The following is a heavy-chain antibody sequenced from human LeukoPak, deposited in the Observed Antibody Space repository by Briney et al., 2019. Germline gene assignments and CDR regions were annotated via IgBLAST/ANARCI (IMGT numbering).Heavy chain of an antibody. D-gene: IGHD3-9*01. J-gene: IGHJ6*04. Sequence: GASVKVSCKASVGTFSSYAICWVRQAPGQGGEWMGGIIPIFGTANYAQKFQGRVTITADESTSTAYMELSSPRSEDTAVYYWARGEKDISHPAYGMAVWGKGTTVTVSS. CDR2: IIPIFGTA. CDR1: VGTFSSYA. V-gene: IGHV1-69*13. CDR3: ARGEKDISHPAYGMAV.